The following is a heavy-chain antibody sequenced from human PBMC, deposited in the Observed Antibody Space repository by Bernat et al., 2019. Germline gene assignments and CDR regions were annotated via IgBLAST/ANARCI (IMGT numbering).Heavy chain of an antibody. CDR1: GFTFSSYA. CDR2: ISGSGGST. D-gene: IGHD3-10*01. CDR3: AKWSRAMVREYYYYYGMDV. V-gene: IGHV3-23*01. Sequence: EVQLLESGGGLVQPGGSLRLSCAASGFTFSSYAMSWVRQAPGKGLEWVSAISGSGGSTYYADSVKGRFTISRDNSKNTLYLQMNSLRAEDTAVYYCAKWSRAMVREYYYYYGMDVWGQGTTVTVSS. J-gene: IGHJ6*02.